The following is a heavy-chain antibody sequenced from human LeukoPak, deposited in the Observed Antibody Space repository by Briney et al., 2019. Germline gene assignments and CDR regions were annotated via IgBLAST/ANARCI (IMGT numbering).Heavy chain of an antibody. CDR3: AEWSGGY. J-gene: IGHJ4*02. Sequence: SETLSLTCTVSGGSISSSSYYWGWIRQPPGKGREWIGSIYYSGSTYYNPSLKSRVTISVDTSKNQFSLKLSSVTAADTAVYYCAEWSGGYWGQGTLVTVSS. D-gene: IGHD3-3*01. CDR2: IYYSGST. CDR1: GGSISSSSYY. V-gene: IGHV4-39*01.